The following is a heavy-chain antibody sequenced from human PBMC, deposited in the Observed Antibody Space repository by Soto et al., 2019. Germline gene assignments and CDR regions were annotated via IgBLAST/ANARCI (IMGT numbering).Heavy chain of an antibody. Sequence: QVQLVQSGAEVKEPGASVKVSCKASGYTFTTFGISWVRQAPGQGLEWMGWIDPKNGNTKDAQKFQGSVTMTTDTSTSTAYMELRSLSADATAVYFGAKEYCDTSRCLLPDYWGQGALVTVSS. CDR3: AKEYCDTSRCLLPDY. V-gene: IGHV1-18*01. CDR1: GYTFTTFG. D-gene: IGHD2-2*01. J-gene: IGHJ4*02. CDR2: IDPKNGNT.